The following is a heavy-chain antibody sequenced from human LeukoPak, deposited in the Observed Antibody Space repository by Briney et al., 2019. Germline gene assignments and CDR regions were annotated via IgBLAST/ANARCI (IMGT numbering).Heavy chain of an antibody. CDR1: GFTLSSSA. J-gene: IGHJ6*03. D-gene: IGHD2-15*01. CDR3: SRDRGMMGYYYMDV. V-gene: IGHV3-21*01. Sequence: GGSLRLSCAASGFTLSSSAMNRVRQAPGKGLEWVSSINNVGSHIYYAGSVKGRFTISRDNTKNSLYLQMNSLRAEDTAVYYCSRDRGMMGYYYMDVWGKGTTVTVSS. CDR2: INNVGSHI.